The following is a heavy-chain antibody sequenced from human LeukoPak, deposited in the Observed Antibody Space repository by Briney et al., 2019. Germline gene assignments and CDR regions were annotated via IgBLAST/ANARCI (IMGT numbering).Heavy chain of an antibody. Sequence: PSETLSLTCAVSGVSISSSNWWSWVRQPPGKGLEWIGEIYHSGSTNYNPSLKSRVTISVDKSKNQFSLKLSSVTAADTAVYYCARATNDWLLIYYFDYWGQGTLVTVSS. CDR2: IYHSGST. CDR3: ARATNDWLLIYYFDY. V-gene: IGHV4-4*02. CDR1: GVSISSSNW. J-gene: IGHJ4*02. D-gene: IGHD3-9*01.